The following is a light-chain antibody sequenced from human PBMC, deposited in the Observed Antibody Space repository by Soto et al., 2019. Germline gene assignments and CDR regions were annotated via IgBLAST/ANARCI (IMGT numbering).Light chain of an antibody. CDR2: KAS. V-gene: IGKV1-5*03. Sequence: DIHMTQSPSTLSGSLGYGHTITVRASQTISSWLAWYQQKPGKAPKLLIYKASTLKSGVPSRFSGSGSGTEFILTISSLQPDDFATYYCQQSYITPVTFGQGTRLEIK. CDR3: QQSYITPVT. J-gene: IGKJ5*01. CDR1: QTISSW.